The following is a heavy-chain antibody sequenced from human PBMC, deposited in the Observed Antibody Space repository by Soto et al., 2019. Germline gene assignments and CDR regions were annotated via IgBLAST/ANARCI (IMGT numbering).Heavy chain of an antibody. CDR3: AHRLRTDFWSGYPFDY. CDR1: GFSPSTSGVG. Sequence: GPTLVNPTQTLTLTCTFSGFSPSTSGVGVGWIRQPTGKALVWLAHIYWNDDKRYSPSLKSRLTITKDTSKNQVVLTITNMDPVDTATYYCAHRLRTDFWSGYPFDYWGQGTLVTVSS. CDR2: IYWNDDK. V-gene: IGHV2-5*01. D-gene: IGHD3-3*01. J-gene: IGHJ4*02.